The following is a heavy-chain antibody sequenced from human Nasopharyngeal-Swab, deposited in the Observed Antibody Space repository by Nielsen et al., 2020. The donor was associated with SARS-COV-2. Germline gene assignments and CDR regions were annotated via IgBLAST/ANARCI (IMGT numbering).Heavy chain of an antibody. V-gene: IGHV3-11*03. D-gene: IGHD5-12*01. J-gene: IGHJ4*02. CDR3: PSQRGGSGYDR. Sequence: GESLKISCAASGFSFSDYYMSWIRQAPGKGLEWVAYISSTSSHTNYADSVKGRFTISRDNAKNSLHLQMDSLRAEDTAVYYCPSQRGGSGYDRWGQGTLVTVSS. CDR1: GFSFSDYY. CDR2: ISSTSSHT.